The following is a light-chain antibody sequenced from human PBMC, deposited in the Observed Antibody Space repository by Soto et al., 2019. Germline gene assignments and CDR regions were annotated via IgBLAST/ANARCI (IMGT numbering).Light chain of an antibody. J-gene: IGKJ4*01. CDR2: HTS. Sequence: VMPQSPANLSVSPGERVSLSCRASQTISDNVAWYQQKPGLPPSRLIYHTSTRPSGVPARFSGSGSGAAFSLTIRSLQSEDFAVYYWQRYDNWPRIFGGGTKVDIK. CDR3: QRYDNWPRI. V-gene: IGKV3-15*01. CDR1: QTISDN.